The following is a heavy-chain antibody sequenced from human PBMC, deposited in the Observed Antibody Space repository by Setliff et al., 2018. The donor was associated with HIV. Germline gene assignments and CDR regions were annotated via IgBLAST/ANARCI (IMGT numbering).Heavy chain of an antibody. CDR2: ISSSSSTI. Sequence: GGSLRLSCAASGFTFSSYSMNWVRQAPGKGLEWVSYISSSSSTIYYADSVKGRFTISRDNAKNSLYLQMNSLRAEDTAVYYCARDLHRSGGSCYSRMGYYYYYMDVWGKGTTVTVSS. CDR3: ARDLHRSGGSCYSRMGYYYYYMDV. D-gene: IGHD2-15*01. CDR1: GFTFSSYS. J-gene: IGHJ6*03. V-gene: IGHV3-48*01.